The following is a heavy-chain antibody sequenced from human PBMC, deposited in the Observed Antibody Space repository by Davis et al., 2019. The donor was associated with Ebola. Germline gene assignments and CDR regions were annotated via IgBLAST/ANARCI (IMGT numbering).Heavy chain of an antibody. Sequence: SETLSLTCTVSGGSISSYYWSWIRQPPGKGLEWIGEINHSGSTNYNPSLKSRVTISVDTSKNQFSLKLSSVTAADTAVYYCARDRSVYYYGSGSYYGLRYWGQGTLVTVSS. V-gene: IGHV4-34*01. CDR3: ARDRSVYYYGSGSYYGLRY. CDR2: INHSGST. CDR1: GGSISSYY. J-gene: IGHJ4*02. D-gene: IGHD3-10*01.